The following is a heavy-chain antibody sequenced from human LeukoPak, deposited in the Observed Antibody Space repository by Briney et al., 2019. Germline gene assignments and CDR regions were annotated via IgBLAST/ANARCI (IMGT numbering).Heavy chain of an antibody. V-gene: IGHV4-59*01. D-gene: IGHD3-10*01. CDR3: ARVVRYYYGSGSYGPLYYFDY. Sequence: SETLSLTCTVSGGSISSYYWSWIRQPPGKGLEWIGYIYYSGSTNYNPSLKSRVTISVDTSKNQFSLKLSSVTAADTAVHYCARVVRYYYGSGSYGPLYYFDYWGQGTLVTISS. CDR2: IYYSGST. CDR1: GGSISSYY. J-gene: IGHJ4*02.